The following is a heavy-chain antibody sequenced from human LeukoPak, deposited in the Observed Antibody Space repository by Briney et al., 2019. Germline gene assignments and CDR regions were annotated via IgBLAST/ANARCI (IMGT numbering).Heavy chain of an antibody. J-gene: IGHJ4*02. D-gene: IGHD3-22*01. CDR3: VADGADYYDSTGYPIYFDY. Sequence: GGSLRLSCAASGFNFSSYSMNWVRQAPGKGLEWVSCISSSSSHIYYADSVKGRFTISRDNAKNSLYLQMNSLRAEDTAVYYCVADGADYYDSTGYPIYFDYWGQGTLVTVSS. CDR1: GFNFSSYS. CDR2: ISSSSSHI. V-gene: IGHV3-21*01.